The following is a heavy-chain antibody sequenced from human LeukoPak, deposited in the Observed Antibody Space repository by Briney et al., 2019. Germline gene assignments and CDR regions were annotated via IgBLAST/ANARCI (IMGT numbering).Heavy chain of an antibody. J-gene: IGHJ6*02. V-gene: IGHV3-30*04. CDR1: GFTFSSYA. CDR2: ISYDGSNK. Sequence: GRSLRLSRAASGFTFSSYAMHWVRQAPGKGLEWVAVISYDGSNKYYADSVKGRFTISRDNSKNTLYLQMNSLRAEDTAVYYCARERFGSGSRYGMDVWGQGTTVTVSS. D-gene: IGHD3-10*01. CDR3: ARERFGSGSRYGMDV.